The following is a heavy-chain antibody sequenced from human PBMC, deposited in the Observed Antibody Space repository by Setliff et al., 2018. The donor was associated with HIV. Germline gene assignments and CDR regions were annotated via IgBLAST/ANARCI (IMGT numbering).Heavy chain of an antibody. CDR1: GDSISSSAYY. V-gene: IGHV4-39*07. Sequence: PSETLSLTCTVSGDSISSSAYYWGWIRQPPGKGLEWIGSMHNSGSTYYNPSVKSRVTISVDTSKNQFSLKLSSVTAADTAVYYCVRGNSYGRLITWLDYWSQGTLVTVSS. D-gene: IGHD5-18*01. CDR3: VRGNSYGRLITWLDY. J-gene: IGHJ4*02. CDR2: MHNSGST.